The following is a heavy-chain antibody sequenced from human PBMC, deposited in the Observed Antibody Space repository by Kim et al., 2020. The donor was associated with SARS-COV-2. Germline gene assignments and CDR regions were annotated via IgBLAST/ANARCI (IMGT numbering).Heavy chain of an antibody. V-gene: IGHV1-2*02. D-gene: IGHD2-21*01. CDR2: SGGK. Sequence: SGGKNYAQKFQGRVTMTRDTSISTAYMELSRLRSDDTAVYYCARERFHDYWGQGTLVTVSS. CDR3: ARERFHDY. J-gene: IGHJ4*02.